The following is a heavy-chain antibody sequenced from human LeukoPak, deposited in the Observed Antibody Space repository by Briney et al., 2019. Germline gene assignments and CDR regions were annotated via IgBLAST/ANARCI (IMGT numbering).Heavy chain of an antibody. CDR3: ASAYCGGDCSSYNWFDP. CDR1: GYTFTGYY. V-gene: IGHV1-2*02. Sequence: GASVKVSCKASGYTFTGYYMHWVRQAPVQGLEWMGWINPNSGGTNYAQKFQGRVTMTRDTSISTAYMELSRLRSDDTAVYYCASAYCGGDCSSYNWFDPWGQGTLVTVSS. CDR2: INPNSGGT. D-gene: IGHD2-21*02. J-gene: IGHJ5*02.